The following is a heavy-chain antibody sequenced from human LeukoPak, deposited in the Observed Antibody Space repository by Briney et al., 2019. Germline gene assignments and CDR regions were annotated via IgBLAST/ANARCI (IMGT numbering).Heavy chain of an antibody. Sequence: SETLSLTCTVSGGSISSYYWGWIRQPPGKGLEWIGSIYYSGSTYYNPSLKSRVTISVDTSKNQFSLKLSSVTAADTAVYYCARRNGPGTVTSFGYWGQGTLVTVSS. CDR1: GGSISSYY. V-gene: IGHV4-39*01. CDR3: ARRNGPGTVTSFGY. CDR2: IYYSGST. J-gene: IGHJ4*02. D-gene: IGHD4-17*01.